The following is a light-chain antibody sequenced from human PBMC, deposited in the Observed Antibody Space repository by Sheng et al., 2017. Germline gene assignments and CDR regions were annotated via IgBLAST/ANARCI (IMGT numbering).Light chain of an antibody. CDR3: AAWDDSLTGYV. V-gene: IGLV1-44*01. J-gene: IGLJ1*01. CDR2: SND. CDR1: SSNIGSNA. Sequence: QSVLTQPPSASGTPGQRVTISCSGSSSNIGSNAVNWYQQFPGTAPKFLIYSNDQRPSGVPDRFSGSKSGTSASLAISGLQSEDEADYYCAAWDDSLTGYVFGIGTKVTVV.